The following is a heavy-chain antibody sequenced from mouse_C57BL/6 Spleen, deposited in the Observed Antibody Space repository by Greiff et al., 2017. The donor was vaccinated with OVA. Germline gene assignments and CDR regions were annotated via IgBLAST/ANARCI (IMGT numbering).Heavy chain of an antibody. CDR3: ARSMGYGSSYVLFAY. D-gene: IGHD1-1*01. V-gene: IGHV1-53*01. J-gene: IGHJ3*01. CDR2: INPSNGGT. CDR1: GYTFTSYW. Sequence: QVQLQQPGTDLVKPGASVKLSCKASGYTFTSYWMHWVKQRPGQGLEWIGNINPSNGGTNYNEKFKSKATLTVDKSSSTAYMQLSSLTSEDSAVYYCARSMGYGSSYVLFAYWGQGTLVTVSA.